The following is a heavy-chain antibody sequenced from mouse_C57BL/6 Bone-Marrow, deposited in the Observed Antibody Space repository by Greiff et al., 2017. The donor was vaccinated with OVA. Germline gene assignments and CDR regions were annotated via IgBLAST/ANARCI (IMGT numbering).Heavy chain of an antibody. CDR2: IYPGSGST. J-gene: IGHJ4*01. Sequence: QVQLQQPGAELVKPGASVKMSCKASGYTFTSYWITWVKQRPGQGLEWIGEIYPGSGSTNYNEKFKSKATLTVDTSSSTAYMQLSSLTSEDSAVYYGARRGTTVVATAVDYWGQGTSVTVSS. D-gene: IGHD1-1*01. CDR1: GYTFTSYW. CDR3: ARRGTTVVATAVDY. V-gene: IGHV1-55*01.